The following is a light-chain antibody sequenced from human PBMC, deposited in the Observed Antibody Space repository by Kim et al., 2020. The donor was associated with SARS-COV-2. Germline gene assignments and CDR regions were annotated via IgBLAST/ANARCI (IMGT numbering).Light chain of an antibody. CDR2: GAS. Sequence: AAVGDRVTITCRASEGSSSYVVWYQKTPGKAPNLLIYGASTLKSRVPSRFSGSGSGTDFTLTISSLQPEDFANYHCQQVNNYPFTFGGGTKVDIK. V-gene: IGKV1-9*01. CDR3: QQVNNYPFT. J-gene: IGKJ4*01. CDR1: EGSSSY.